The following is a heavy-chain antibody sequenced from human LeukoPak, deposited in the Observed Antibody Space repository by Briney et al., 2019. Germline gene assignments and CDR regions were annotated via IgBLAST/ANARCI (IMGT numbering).Heavy chain of an antibody. D-gene: IGHD1-7*01. V-gene: IGHV3-74*01. CDR2: INSDGSST. CDR1: GFTFSTCW. Sequence: GGSLRLSCAASGFTFSTCWMHWVRQAPGKGLVWVARINSDGSSTSYADSMKGRFTISRDNAKNTLYLQMSSLRAEDTAVYYCARVTSVTGTIFDSWGQGTLVTVSS. J-gene: IGHJ4*02. CDR3: ARVTSVTGTIFDS.